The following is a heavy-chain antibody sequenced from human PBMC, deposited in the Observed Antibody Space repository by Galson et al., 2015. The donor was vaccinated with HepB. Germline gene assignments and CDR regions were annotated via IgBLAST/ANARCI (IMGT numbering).Heavy chain of an antibody. CDR2: INPNSGGT. CDR1: GYTFTGYY. V-gene: IGHV1-2*05. CDR3: ARESMRYYYYGMDV. J-gene: IGHJ6*02. Sequence: SVKVSCKASGYTFTGYYMHWVRQAPGQGLEWMGRINPNSGGTNYAQKFQGRVTMTRDTSISTAYMELGRLRSDDTVVYYCARESMRYYYYGMDVWGQGTTVTVSS.